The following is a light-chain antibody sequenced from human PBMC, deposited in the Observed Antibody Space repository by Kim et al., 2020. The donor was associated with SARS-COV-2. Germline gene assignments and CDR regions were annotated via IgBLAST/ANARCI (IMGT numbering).Light chain of an antibody. Sequence: SPGERATPSCRASQTVNSNLAWYQQKPGQAPRLLVYAASTRATGIPVRFSGSVSGTAFTLTISSMQSEDFAVYYCQQYNNWPPAYTFGQGTKLEI. CDR1: QTVNSN. CDR3: QQYNNWPPAYT. V-gene: IGKV3-15*01. J-gene: IGKJ2*01. CDR2: AAS.